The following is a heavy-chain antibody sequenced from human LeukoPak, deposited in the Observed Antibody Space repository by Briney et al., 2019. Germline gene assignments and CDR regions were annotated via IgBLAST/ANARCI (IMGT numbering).Heavy chain of an antibody. V-gene: IGHV3-30*18. Sequence: GGSLRLSCAASGFTFSSYGMHWVRQAPGEGLEWVAVISYDGSNKYYADSVKGRFTISRDNSKNTLYLQMNSLRAEDTAVYYCVKGVTNYDFWSGYPLFDLWGRGTLVTVSS. CDR1: GFTFSSYG. CDR2: ISYDGSNK. CDR3: VKGVTNYDFWSGYPLFDL. J-gene: IGHJ2*01. D-gene: IGHD3-3*01.